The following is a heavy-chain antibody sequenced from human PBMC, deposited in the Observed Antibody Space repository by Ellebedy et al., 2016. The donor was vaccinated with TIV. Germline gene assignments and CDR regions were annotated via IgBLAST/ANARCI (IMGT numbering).Heavy chain of an antibody. CDR3: ARDHAYYYDSSGYYY. CDR2: IYYSGST. D-gene: IGHD3-22*01. J-gene: IGHJ4*02. CDR1: GGSISSGGYS. Sequence: MPSETLSLTCAVSGGSISSGGYSWSWIRQPPGKGLEQIGYIYYSGSTYYNPSLKSRVTISVDTSKNQFSLKLSSVTAADTAVYYCARDHAYYYDSSGYYYWGQGTLVTVSS. V-gene: IGHV4-30-2*05.